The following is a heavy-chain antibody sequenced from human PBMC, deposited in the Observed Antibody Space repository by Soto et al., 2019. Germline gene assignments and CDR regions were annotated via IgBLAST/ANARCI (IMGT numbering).Heavy chain of an antibody. Sequence: ASVKVSCKASGYTFTGYYMRWVRQAPGQGLEWMGWINPNSGGTNYAQKFQGWVTMTRDTSISTAYMELSRLRSDDTAVYYCASGGGENYYYGMDVWGQGTTVTVSS. CDR3: ASGGGENYYYGMDV. CDR2: INPNSGGT. J-gene: IGHJ6*02. V-gene: IGHV1-2*04. CDR1: GYTFTGYY. D-gene: IGHD2-21*01.